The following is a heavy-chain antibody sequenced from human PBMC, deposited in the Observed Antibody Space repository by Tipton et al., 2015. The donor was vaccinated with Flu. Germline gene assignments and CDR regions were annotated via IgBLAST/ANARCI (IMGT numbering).Heavy chain of an antibody. CDR2: IYSGGST. D-gene: IGHD1-26*01. CDR3: ARTISGSYYGFEWFDP. J-gene: IGHJ5*02. CDR1: GFTVSSNY. Sequence: QLVQSGGGLIQPGGSLRLSCAASGFTVSSNYMSWVRQAPGKGLEWVSVIYSGGSTYYADSVKGRFTISRDNSKNTLYLRMNSLRAEDTAVYYCARTISGSYYGFEWFDPWGQGTLVTVSS. V-gene: IGHV3-53*01.